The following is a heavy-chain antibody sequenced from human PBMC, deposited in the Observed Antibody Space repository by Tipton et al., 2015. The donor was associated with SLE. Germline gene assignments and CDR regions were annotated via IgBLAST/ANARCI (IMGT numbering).Heavy chain of an antibody. CDR1: GASISSSDYS. J-gene: IGHJ4*02. CDR3: ARREIGSGWYGPIDS. V-gene: IGHV4-39*01. Sequence: TLSLTCNVSGASISSSDYSWGWMRQPPGEGLEWIGTIYYNGGTHSNPSLKSRVTMFVDTSKKQFSLGLSSVTAADTAVYFCARREIGSGWYGPIDSWGQGTLVTVSS. CDR2: IYYNGGT. D-gene: IGHD6-19*01.